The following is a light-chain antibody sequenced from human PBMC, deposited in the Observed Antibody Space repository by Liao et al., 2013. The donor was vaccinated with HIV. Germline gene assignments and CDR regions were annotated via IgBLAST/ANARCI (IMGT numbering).Light chain of an antibody. J-gene: IGLJ2*01. V-gene: IGLV3-21*01. CDR3: QAWDRNTAI. CDR1: NIGGKS. Sequence: SYELTQPPSVSVAPGKTARIPCGGHNIGGKSVHWYQQKPGQSPAVVIYQDTYRPSGIPERFSGSNSGNTATLTISGTQPTDEADYYCQAWDRNTAIFGGGTKLTVL. CDR2: QDT.